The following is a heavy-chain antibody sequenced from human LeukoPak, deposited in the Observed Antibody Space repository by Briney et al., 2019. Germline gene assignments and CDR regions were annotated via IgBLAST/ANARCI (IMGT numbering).Heavy chain of an antibody. Sequence: GGTLRLSCAASGFTFSNYGMSGVRQARGKGRQGVSGISGRGGERYYTESVKGRFTISRDNSKTSLYLQMNSLRAEDTAVYFCARVGESYDLLSGYQNSYFDLWGRGTPVTVSS. CDR1: GFTFSNYG. V-gene: IGHV3-23*01. D-gene: IGHD3-3*01. J-gene: IGHJ2*01. CDR2: ISGRGGER. CDR3: ARVGESYDLLSGYQNSYFDL.